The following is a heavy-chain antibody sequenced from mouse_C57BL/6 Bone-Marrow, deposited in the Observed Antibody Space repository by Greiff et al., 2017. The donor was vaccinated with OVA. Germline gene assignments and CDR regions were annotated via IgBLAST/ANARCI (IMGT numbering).Heavy chain of an antibody. CDR3: QERWGYSYYFDY. CDR1: GYTFTSYW. Sequence: QVQLQQPGAELVKPGASVKLSCKASGYTFTSYWMHWVKQRPGQGLEWIGMIHPNSGSTNYNEKFKSKATLTVDKSSSTAYMQLSSLTSEDSAVYYCQERWGYSYYFDYWGQGTTLTVSS. CDR2: IHPNSGST. J-gene: IGHJ2*01. D-gene: IGHD3-1*01. V-gene: IGHV1-64*01.